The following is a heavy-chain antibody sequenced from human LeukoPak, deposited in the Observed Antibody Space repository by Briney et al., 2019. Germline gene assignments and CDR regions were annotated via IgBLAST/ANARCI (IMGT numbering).Heavy chain of an antibody. Sequence: SETLSLTCTVSGCSISSSSYYWGWIRQPPGKGLEWIGSIYYSGSTYYNPSLKSRVTISVDTSKNQFSLKLSSVTAADTAVYYCARPWYNWNDVWFDPWGRGTLVTVS. CDR3: ARPWYNWNDVWFDP. CDR1: GCSISSSSYY. CDR2: IYYSGST. J-gene: IGHJ5*02. D-gene: IGHD1-1*01. V-gene: IGHV4-39*01.